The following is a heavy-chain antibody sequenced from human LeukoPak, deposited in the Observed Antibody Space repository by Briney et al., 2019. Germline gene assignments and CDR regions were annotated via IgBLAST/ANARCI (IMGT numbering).Heavy chain of an antibody. Sequence: KASETLSLTCTVSGDSISSSNYYWGWIRQPPGKGLEWIGNIYYSGSTYYNPSLKSRVTMSVDTSKNQFSLKLSSVTAADTAVYYCASFSQQVFSDAFDIWGQGTMVTVSS. CDR1: GDSISSSNYY. J-gene: IGHJ3*02. V-gene: IGHV4-39*07. CDR2: IYYSGST. D-gene: IGHD6-13*01. CDR3: ASFSQQVFSDAFDI.